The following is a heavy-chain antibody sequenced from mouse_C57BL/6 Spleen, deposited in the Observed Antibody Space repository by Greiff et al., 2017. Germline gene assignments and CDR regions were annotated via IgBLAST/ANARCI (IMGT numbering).Heavy chain of an antibody. Sequence: VQGVEPGGGLVNPGGSLKLSCAASGFTFSSYAMSWVRQTPGKRLEWVATISDGGSYTYYPDNVKGRFTISRDNAKNNLYLQMSHLESEDTAMYYCARDDYDGEDYYWGQGTTLRVSS. CDR1: GFTFSSYA. V-gene: IGHV5-4*01. D-gene: IGHD2-4*01. CDR2: ISDGGSYT. CDR3: ARDDYDGEDYY. J-gene: IGHJ2*01.